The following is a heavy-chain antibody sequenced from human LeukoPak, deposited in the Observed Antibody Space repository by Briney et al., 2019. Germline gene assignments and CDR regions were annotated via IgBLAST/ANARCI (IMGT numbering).Heavy chain of an antibody. D-gene: IGHD3-9*01. Sequence: TGGSLRLSCAASGFTFSSYTMNWVRQAPGKGLEWVSSIRSSGNYIFYADSVKGRFTISRDNSKNTLYLQMNSLRAEDTAVYYCARVDDILTGYYQSSPMRYWGQGTLVTVSS. CDR1: GFTFSSYT. CDR2: IRSSGNYI. V-gene: IGHV3-21*01. J-gene: IGHJ4*02. CDR3: ARVDDILTGYYQSSPMRY.